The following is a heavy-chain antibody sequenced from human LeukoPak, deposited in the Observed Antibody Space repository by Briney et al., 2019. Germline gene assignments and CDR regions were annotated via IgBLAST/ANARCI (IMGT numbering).Heavy chain of an antibody. V-gene: IGHV4-30-2*01. Sequence: PSQTLSLTCTVSGGAISSGGYYWSWIRQPPGKGLEWIGYIYHSGSTYHNPSLKSRVTISVDRSKNQFSLKLSSVTAADTAVYYCARAPFHHHRYDILEWIQGGMDVWGQGTTVTVSS. CDR2: IYHSGST. D-gene: IGHD3-9*01. CDR3: ARAPFHHHRYDILEWIQGGMDV. J-gene: IGHJ6*02. CDR1: GGAISSGGYY.